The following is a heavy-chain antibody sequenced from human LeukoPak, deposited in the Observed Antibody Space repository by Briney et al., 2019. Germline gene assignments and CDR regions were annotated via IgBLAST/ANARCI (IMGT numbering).Heavy chain of an antibody. CDR2: IKEDGSEK. J-gene: IGHJ4*02. CDR3: ASGRQLGY. V-gene: IGHV3-7*01. CDR1: GFAFSNYW. D-gene: IGHD6-13*01. Sequence: GGSLRLSCAASGFAFSNYWMSWVRQAPGKGLEWVANIKEDGSEKYYVDSVKGRFTISRDNARNSLYLQMNSLRAEDTAVYYCASGRQLGYWGQGTLVTVSS.